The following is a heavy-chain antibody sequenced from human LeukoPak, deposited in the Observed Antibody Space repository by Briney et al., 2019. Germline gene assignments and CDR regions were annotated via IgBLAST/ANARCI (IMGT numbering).Heavy chain of an antibody. Sequence: GESLKISCRHSGTSFINYWIGWVRQMPGKGLEWMGMIYPDDSQTKYSPSFEGQVTISADKSITTVYLQWNSLKASDSAMYYCARLSGEGCSEYWGQGTLVSVSS. CDR2: IYPDDSQT. CDR1: GTSFINYW. V-gene: IGHV5-51*01. D-gene: IGHD3-10*02. CDR3: ARLSGEGCSEY. J-gene: IGHJ4*02.